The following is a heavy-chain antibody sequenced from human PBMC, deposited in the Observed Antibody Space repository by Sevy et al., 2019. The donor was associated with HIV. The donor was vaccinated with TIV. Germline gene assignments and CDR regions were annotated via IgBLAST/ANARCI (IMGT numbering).Heavy chain of an antibody. CDR2: ISWNSGAI. CDR3: ARDGEYSYGYYYYGMDV. V-gene: IGHV3-9*01. J-gene: IGHJ6*02. D-gene: IGHD5-18*01. CDR1: EFTFSDYA. Sequence: GGSLRLSCAASEFTFSDYAMHWVRQVPGKGLEWVSGISWNSGAIGYADSVQGRFTISRDNAKNTLYLQMNSLRAEDTAVYYCARDGEYSYGYYYYGMDVWGQGTTVTVSS.